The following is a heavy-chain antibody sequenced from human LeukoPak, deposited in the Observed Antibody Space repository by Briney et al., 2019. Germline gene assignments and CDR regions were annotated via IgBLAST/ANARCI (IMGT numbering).Heavy chain of an antibody. CDR1: GFTFSSYS. CDR3: ARLKGGGAFDI. V-gene: IGHV3-21*01. D-gene: IGHD3-16*01. CDR2: ISSSSTYI. Sequence: GGSLRLSCAASGFTFSSYSMNWVRQAPGKGLEWVSSISSSSTYIYYVDSVKGRFTISRYNAKNSLYLQMNSLRAEDTTVYYCARLKGGGAFDIWGQGTMVTVSS. J-gene: IGHJ3*02.